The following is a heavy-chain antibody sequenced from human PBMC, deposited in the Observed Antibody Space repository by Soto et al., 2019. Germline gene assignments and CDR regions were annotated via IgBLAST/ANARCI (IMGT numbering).Heavy chain of an antibody. D-gene: IGHD3-10*01. CDR2: IYYSGST. Sequence: QLQLQESGPGLVKPSETLSLTCTVSGGSISSSSYYWGWIRQPPGKGLEWIGSIYYSGSTYYNPSLKSRVTRSVDTSKNQFSLKLSSVTAADTAVYYCARNYYGSGSRNYYYYGMDVWGQGTTVTVSS. CDR3: ARNYYGSGSRNYYYYGMDV. V-gene: IGHV4-39*01. CDR1: GGSISSSSYY. J-gene: IGHJ6*02.